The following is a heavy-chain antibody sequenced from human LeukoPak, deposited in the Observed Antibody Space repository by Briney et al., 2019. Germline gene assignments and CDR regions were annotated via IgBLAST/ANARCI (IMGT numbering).Heavy chain of an antibody. D-gene: IGHD6-19*01. Sequence: GGSLRLSCAASGFTFDDYAMHWVRQAPGKGLEWVSGISWNSGSIGYADSVKGRFTISRDNAKNSLYLQMNSLRAEDTALYYCAKDVAYSSGWYYFDYWGQGTLVTDSS. J-gene: IGHJ4*02. CDR3: AKDVAYSSGWYYFDY. V-gene: IGHV3-9*01. CDR2: ISWNSGSI. CDR1: GFTFDDYA.